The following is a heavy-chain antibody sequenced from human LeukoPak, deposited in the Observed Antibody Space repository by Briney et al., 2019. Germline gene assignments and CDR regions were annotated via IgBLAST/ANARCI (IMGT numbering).Heavy chain of an antibody. CDR3: ARDRNVVVPAAPGGFDP. J-gene: IGHJ5*02. CDR1: GGTFTSYA. V-gene: IGHV1-69*05. CDR2: IIPIFGTP. D-gene: IGHD2-2*01. Sequence: SVKVSCKASGGTFTSYAISWVRQAPGQGLEWMGGIIPIFGTPNYAQKFQGRVTITTDESTSTAYMELSSLRSEDTAVYYCARDRNVVVPAAPGGFDPWGQGTLVTVSS.